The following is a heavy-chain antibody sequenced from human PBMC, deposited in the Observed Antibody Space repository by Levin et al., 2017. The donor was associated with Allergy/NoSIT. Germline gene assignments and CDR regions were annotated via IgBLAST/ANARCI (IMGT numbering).Heavy chain of an antibody. CDR1: GFTFGDYA. CDR3: TRGGTGVLRYFDWPPPSGYYMDV. Sequence: GGSLRLSCTASGFTFGDYAMSWFRQAPGKGLEWVGFIRSKAYGGTTEYAASVKGRFTISRDDSKSIAYLQMNSLKTEDTAVYYCTRGGTGVLRYFDWPPPSGYYMDVWGKGTTVTVSS. J-gene: IGHJ6*03. D-gene: IGHD3-9*01. V-gene: IGHV3-49*03. CDR2: IRSKAYGGTT.